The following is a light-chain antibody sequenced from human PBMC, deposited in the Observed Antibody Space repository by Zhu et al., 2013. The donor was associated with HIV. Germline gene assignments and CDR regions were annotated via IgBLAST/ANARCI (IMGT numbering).Light chain of an antibody. V-gene: IGKV3-11*01. CDR1: QSVANS. CDR3: QQRSKWPPFT. CDR2: DAS. J-gene: IGKJ2*01. Sequence: EIVLTQSPVTLSLSPGERATLSCRASQSVANSLAWYQQKPGQAPRLVIYDASRRATGIPARFSGSGSGTDFTLTISSLEPEDFTVYYCQQRSKWPPFTFGQGPSWRSN.